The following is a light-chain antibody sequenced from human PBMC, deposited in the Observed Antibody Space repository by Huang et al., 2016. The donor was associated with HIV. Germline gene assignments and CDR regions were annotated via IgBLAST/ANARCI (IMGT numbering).Light chain of an antibody. Sequence: EIVMTQSPATLSVSPGERATLSCRASQSVSSSLAWYQQKPGQAPRLLIDAASTRATGIPARCRGGGSGTEFTLTISSLQSEDCAVYYCERYNSWPRTFGQGTKVEIK. V-gene: IGKV3-15*01. CDR2: AAS. J-gene: IGKJ1*01. CDR3: ERYNSWPRT. CDR1: QSVSSS.